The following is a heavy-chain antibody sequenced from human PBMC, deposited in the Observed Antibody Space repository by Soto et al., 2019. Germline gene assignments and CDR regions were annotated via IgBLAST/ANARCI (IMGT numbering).Heavy chain of an antibody. CDR2: IKTRIDSATT. J-gene: IGHJ4*02. V-gene: IGHV3-15*05. CDR3: ARGTIFGVAHRYHFDS. Sequence: EVQLVESGGGLVQPGESLRLSCEASGASFTNAWMNWVRQAPGKGLEWVGRIKTRIDSATTDYAAPVKGRFTISRDNAKNSLYLQMNSLRVEDTAFYYCARGTIFGVAHRYHFDSWGQGTLVTVSS. D-gene: IGHD3-3*01. CDR1: GASFTNAW.